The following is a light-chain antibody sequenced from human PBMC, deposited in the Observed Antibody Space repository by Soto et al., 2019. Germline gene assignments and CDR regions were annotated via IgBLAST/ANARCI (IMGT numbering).Light chain of an antibody. V-gene: IGKV3-15*01. CDR1: QPVRSN. J-gene: IGKJ2*01. CDR3: QQNNNCPYT. CDR2: RAS. Sequence: EIVMTQSPATLSVSPGEGATLSCRASQPVRSNFAWYRQKPGQAPTLVIYRASTRATGIPARISGSGSRTEITPTSSSLHSEDFAVYYWQQNNNCPYTFGQGTKLEIK.